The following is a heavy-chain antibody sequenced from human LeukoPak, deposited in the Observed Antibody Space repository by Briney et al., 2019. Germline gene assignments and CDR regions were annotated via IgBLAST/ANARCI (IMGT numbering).Heavy chain of an antibody. J-gene: IGHJ5*02. CDR2: INHSGST. V-gene: IGHV4-34*01. Sequence: PSETLSLTCAVYGGSFSGYYWSWIRQPPGKGLEWIGEINHSGSTNYNPSLKSRVTISLDTSKNQFSLKLSSVTAADTAVYYCAELRVEISIFGVALNWFDPWGQGTLVTVSS. D-gene: IGHD3-3*01. CDR3: AELRVEISIFGVALNWFDP. CDR1: GGSFSGYY.